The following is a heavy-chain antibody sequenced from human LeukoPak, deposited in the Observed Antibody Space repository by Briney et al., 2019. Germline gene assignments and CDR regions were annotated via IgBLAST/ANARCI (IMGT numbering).Heavy chain of an antibody. CDR2: ISGRGGST. J-gene: IGHJ6*03. CDR3: AKGGGYVTYYYMDV. D-gene: IGHD5-12*01. CDR1: GFTLSSYA. Sequence: PAGSLRLSCAASGFTLSSYAMSWVRQAPGKGLEWVSAISGRGGSTYYADSVKGRFTISRDNSKNTLYLQMNSLRAEDTAVYYCAKGGGYVTYYYMDVWGKGTTVTVSS. V-gene: IGHV3-23*01.